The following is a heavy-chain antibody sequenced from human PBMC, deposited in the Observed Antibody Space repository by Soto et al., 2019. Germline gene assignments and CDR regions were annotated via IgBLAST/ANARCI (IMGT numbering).Heavy chain of an antibody. CDR3: ARGTLAYCGGDCPRALDP. CDR2: INHSGST. J-gene: IGHJ5*02. CDR1: GGSFSGYY. V-gene: IGHV4-34*01. D-gene: IGHD2-21*02. Sequence: SDTLSLTCAVYGGSFSGYYWSWIRQPPGKGLEWIGEINHSGSTNYNPSLKSRVTISVDTSKNQFSLKLSSVTAADTAVYYCARGTLAYCGGDCPRALDPWGQGTLVTVSS.